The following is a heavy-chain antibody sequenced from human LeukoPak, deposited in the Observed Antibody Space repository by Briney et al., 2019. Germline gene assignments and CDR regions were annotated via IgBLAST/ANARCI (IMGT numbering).Heavy chain of an antibody. CDR3: AKDTYYYGSGSHFDY. CDR1: GFTFSSYG. J-gene: IGHJ4*02. CDR2: ISGSGGST. V-gene: IGHV3-23*01. D-gene: IGHD3-10*01. Sequence: GGSLTLSCAASGFTFSSYGMSWVRQAPGKGLEWVSAISGSGGSTYYADSVKGRFTISRDNSKNTLYLQMNSLRAEDTAVYYCAKDTYYYGSGSHFDYWGQGTLVTVSS.